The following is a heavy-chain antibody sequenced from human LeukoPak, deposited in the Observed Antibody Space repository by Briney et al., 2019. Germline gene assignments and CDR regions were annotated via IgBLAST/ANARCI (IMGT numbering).Heavy chain of an antibody. CDR2: ISASGGET. CDR1: GFTFTRYA. J-gene: IGHJ4*02. D-gene: IGHD1-26*01. Sequence: GGSLRLSCVSSGSGFTFTRYAMSWVRQAPGKGLQWVATISASGGETNYADSVKGRFTISRDNSKNTLYLQMNSLRAEDTAVYYCARSYSFDYWGQGTLVTVSS. V-gene: IGHV3-23*01. CDR3: ARSYSFDY.